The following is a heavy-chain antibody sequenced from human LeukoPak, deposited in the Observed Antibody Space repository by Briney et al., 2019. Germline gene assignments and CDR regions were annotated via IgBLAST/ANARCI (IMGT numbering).Heavy chain of an antibody. CDR2: IYHSGST. CDR3: ARDSWSNWFDP. CDR1: GSSMKDYY. D-gene: IGHD2-8*01. J-gene: IGHJ5*02. Sequence: SETLSLTCTVSGSSMKDYYWSWIRQPPGKGLEWIGYIYHSGSTNYNPSLKSRVTISVDTSNNQFSLRLSSVTAADTAVYYCARDSWSNWFDPWGQGTLVTVSS. V-gene: IGHV4-59*01.